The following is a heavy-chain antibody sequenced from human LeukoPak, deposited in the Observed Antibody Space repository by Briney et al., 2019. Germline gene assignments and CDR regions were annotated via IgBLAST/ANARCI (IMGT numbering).Heavy chain of an antibody. Sequence: SETLSLTCTVSGGSISSYYWSWIRQPPGKGLEWIGYIYYSGSTNYNPSLKSRITISVDTSKNQFSLKLSSVTAADTAVYYCARARRQQLGPDAFDIWGQGTMVTVSS. CDR1: GGSISSYY. J-gene: IGHJ3*02. CDR3: ARARRQQLGPDAFDI. D-gene: IGHD6-13*01. V-gene: IGHV4-59*01. CDR2: IYYSGST.